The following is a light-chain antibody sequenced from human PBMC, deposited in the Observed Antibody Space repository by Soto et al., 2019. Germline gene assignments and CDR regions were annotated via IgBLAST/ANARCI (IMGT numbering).Light chain of an antibody. CDR2: EVS. CDR3: SSYAGSNNYV. CDR1: SSNIGAGYD. V-gene: IGLV1-40*01. Sequence: QSVLTQPPSVSGAPGQRVTISCTGSSSNIGAGYDVHWYQQLPGTAPKPLIYEVSKRPSGVPDRFSGSKSGNTASLTVSGLQAEDEADYYCSSYAGSNNYVFGTGTKVTVL. J-gene: IGLJ1*01.